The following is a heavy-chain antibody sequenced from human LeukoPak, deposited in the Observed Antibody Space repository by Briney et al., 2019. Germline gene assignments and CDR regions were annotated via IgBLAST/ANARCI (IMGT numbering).Heavy chain of an antibody. Sequence: PGGSLRLSCAASGFTFNNFAMTWVRQAPGKGLEWVSTISNSGDSTYYADSVKGRFTTSRDNSRNTLSLQMNSLTAEDTAVYYCAKDSISYYDILTGYSDFDYWGQGTLVTVSS. CDR3: AKDSISYYDILTGYSDFDY. CDR2: ISNSGDST. V-gene: IGHV3-23*01. J-gene: IGHJ4*02. D-gene: IGHD3-9*01. CDR1: GFTFNNFA.